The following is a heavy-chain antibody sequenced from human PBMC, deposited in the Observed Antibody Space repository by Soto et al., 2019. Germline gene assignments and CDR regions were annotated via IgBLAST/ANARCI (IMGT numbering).Heavy chain of an antibody. V-gene: IGHV1-58*01. J-gene: IGHJ6*02. D-gene: IGHD1-26*01. CDR1: GFTFTSSA. CDR3: AATSGSYFPYYYGMDV. CDR2: IVVGSGNT. Sequence: SVKVSCKASGFTFTSSAVQWVRQARGQRLEWIGWIVVGSGNTNYAQKFQERVTITRDMSTSTAYMELSSLRSEDTAVYYRAATSGSYFPYYYGMDVWGQGTTVTVSS.